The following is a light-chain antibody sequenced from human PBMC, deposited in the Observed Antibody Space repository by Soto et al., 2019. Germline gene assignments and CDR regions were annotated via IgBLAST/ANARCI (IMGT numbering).Light chain of an antibody. CDR3: QQYNPYAT. Sequence: DIQMTQSPSTLSAFVGDRVTITCRASQSISRWLAWYQQKPGKAPKILIYDASTLESGVPSRFSGSGSVTEFTLTIRSLXPDDAATYYCQQYNPYATFGQGTKVEIK. J-gene: IGKJ1*01. CDR2: DAS. CDR1: QSISRW. V-gene: IGKV1-5*01.